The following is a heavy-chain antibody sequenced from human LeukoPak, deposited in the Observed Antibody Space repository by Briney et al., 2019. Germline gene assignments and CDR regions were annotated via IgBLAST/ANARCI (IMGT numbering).Heavy chain of an antibody. V-gene: IGHV3-30*02. CDR2: IRYDGSNK. D-gene: IGHD2-21*01. CDR3: ARATAAYQYYFDY. Sequence: PGGSLRLSCAASGFTFSSYGMHWVRQAPGKGLEWVAFIRYDGSNKYYADSVKGRFTISRDNSKNTLHLQMNSLRAEDTAVYYCARATAAYQYYFDYWGQGTLVTVSS. J-gene: IGHJ4*02. CDR1: GFTFSSYG.